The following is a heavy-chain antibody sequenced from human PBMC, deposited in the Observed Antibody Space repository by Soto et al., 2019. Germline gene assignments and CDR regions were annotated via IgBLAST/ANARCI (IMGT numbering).Heavy chain of an antibody. Sequence: SVKVSCKASGGTFSSYTISWVRQAPGQGLEWLGRIIPILGIANYAQKFQGRVTITADKSTSTAYMELSSLRSEDTAVYYCARGRIGAYCGGDCYRNAFDIWGQGTMVTVSS. V-gene: IGHV1-69*02. D-gene: IGHD2-21*01. CDR1: GGTFSSYT. J-gene: IGHJ3*02. CDR3: ARGRIGAYCGGDCYRNAFDI. CDR2: IIPILGIA.